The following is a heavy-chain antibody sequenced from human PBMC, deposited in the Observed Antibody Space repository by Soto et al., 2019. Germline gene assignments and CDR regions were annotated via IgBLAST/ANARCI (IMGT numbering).Heavy chain of an antibody. J-gene: IGHJ4*02. Sequence: PSETLSLTCAVSGGSISSPNWWSWVRQPPGRGLEWTGQSYHSASTNYNPSLKSRVTISLDKSKNQFSLKLSSVTAADTAVYYCARDRRDEQLGATSLGFDYWGPGILVTVSS. CDR2: SYHSAST. CDR3: ARDRRDEQLGATSLGFDY. V-gene: IGHV4-4*02. D-gene: IGHD1-26*01. CDR1: GGSISSPNW.